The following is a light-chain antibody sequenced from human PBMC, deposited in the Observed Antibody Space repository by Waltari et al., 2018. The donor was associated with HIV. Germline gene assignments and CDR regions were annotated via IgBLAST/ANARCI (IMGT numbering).Light chain of an antibody. Sequence: SYVLTQPPSVSVAPGKTARITCGGNNIGSKSVHWYQQKPGQAPVLVIYYDRARPSGIPERFSGSNSGNTATLTISRVEAGDEADYYCQVWDSSSDHPGVVFGGGTKLTVL. CDR1: NIGSKS. V-gene: IGLV3-21*04. J-gene: IGLJ2*01. CDR2: YDR. CDR3: QVWDSSSDHPGVV.